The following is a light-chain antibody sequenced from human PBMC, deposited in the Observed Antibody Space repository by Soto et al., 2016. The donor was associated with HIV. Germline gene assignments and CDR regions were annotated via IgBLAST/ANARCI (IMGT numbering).Light chain of an antibody. V-gene: IGLV3-1*01. CDR1: KLGNKY. J-gene: IGLJ2*01. CDR3: QAWDTGTAV. CDR2: QDN. Sequence: SYDLTQPPSVSVSPGQTASITCSGDKLGNKYACWYQQRPGQSPVLVIYQDNKRPSGIPERFSGSNSGNTATLTISGTQAMDEADYFCQAWDTGTAVFGGGTKLTV.